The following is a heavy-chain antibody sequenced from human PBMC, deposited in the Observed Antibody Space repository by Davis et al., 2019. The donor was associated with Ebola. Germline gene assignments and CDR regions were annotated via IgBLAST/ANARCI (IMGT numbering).Heavy chain of an antibody. D-gene: IGHD2-8*01. CDR2: IGTAGDT. V-gene: IGHV3-13*01. Sequence: GGSLRLSCAASGFTFSSYDMHWVRQATGKGLEWVSAIGTAGDTYYPGSVKGRFTISRENAKNSLYLQMNSLRAGDTAVYYCARDTYGGLLFDYWGQGTLVTVSS. CDR3: ARDTYGGLLFDY. CDR1: GFTFSSYD. J-gene: IGHJ4*02.